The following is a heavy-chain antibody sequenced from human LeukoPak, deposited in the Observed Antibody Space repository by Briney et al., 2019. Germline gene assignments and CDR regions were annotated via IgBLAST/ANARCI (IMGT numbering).Heavy chain of an antibody. CDR3: ARDPAYCGGDCYFDY. J-gene: IGHJ4*02. CDR2: IIPILGIA. D-gene: IGHD2-21*02. CDR1: GGTFSSYA. V-gene: IGHV1-69*04. Sequence: SVKVSCKASGGTFSSYAINWVRQAPGQGLEWMGRIIPILGIANYAQKFQGRVTITADKSTSTAYMELSSLRSEDTAVYYCARDPAYCGGDCYFDYWGQGTLVTVSS.